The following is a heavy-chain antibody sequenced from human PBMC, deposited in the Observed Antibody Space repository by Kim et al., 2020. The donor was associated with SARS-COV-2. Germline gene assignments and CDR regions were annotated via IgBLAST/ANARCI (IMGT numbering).Heavy chain of an antibody. Sequence: GGSLRLSCAASGFTFSDYYMSWIRQAPGKGLEWLSYISSSASSIWNADSVKGRFTISRDNARNSLYLQMNSLKVEDTAVYYCARVGTNSWYDYWGQGTLV. CDR3: ARVGTNSWYDY. CDR2: ISSSASSI. J-gene: IGHJ4*02. CDR1: GFTFSDYY. V-gene: IGHV3-11*01. D-gene: IGHD6-13*01.